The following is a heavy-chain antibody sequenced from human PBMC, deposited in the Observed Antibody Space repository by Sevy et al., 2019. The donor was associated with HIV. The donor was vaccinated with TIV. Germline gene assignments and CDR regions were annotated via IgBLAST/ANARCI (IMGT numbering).Heavy chain of an antibody. Sequence: GGCLRLSCTASGFTFGDYAMSWVRQAPGKGLEWLGFIRSKAYGGTTEYAASVKGRFTISRDDSISIAYLQMNSLKTEDTAQYYCTSRGYDFWSGYTDYWGQGTLVTVSS. CDR2: IRSKAYGGTT. CDR3: TSRGYDFWSGYTDY. D-gene: IGHD3-3*01. V-gene: IGHV3-49*04. CDR1: GFTFGDYA. J-gene: IGHJ4*02.